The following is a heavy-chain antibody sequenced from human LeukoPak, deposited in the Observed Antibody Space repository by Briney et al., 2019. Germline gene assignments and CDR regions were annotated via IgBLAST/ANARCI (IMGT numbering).Heavy chain of an antibody. D-gene: IGHD6-19*01. CDR3: AKAHLSSGWYGYFDY. Sequence: SLRLSCAASGFTFDDYAMHWVRQAPGKGLEWVSGISWNSGSIGYADSVKGRFTISRDNAKNSLYLQMNSLRAEDMALYYCAKAHLSSGWYGYFDYWGQGTLVTVSS. CDR1: GFTFDDYA. J-gene: IGHJ4*02. CDR2: ISWNSGSI. V-gene: IGHV3-9*03.